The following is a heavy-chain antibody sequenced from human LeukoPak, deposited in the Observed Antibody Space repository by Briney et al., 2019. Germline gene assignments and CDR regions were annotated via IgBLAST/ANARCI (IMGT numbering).Heavy chain of an antibody. V-gene: IGHV3-30*02. CDR3: ARVRDSSAYLLRPAFDI. Sequence: PGGSLRLSCAASGFTFSSYGMHWVRQAPGKGLEWVAFIRYDGSNKYYADSVKGRFTISRDNAKNSLYLQMNRLRAEDTAVCYCARVRDSSAYLLRPAFDIWGQGTMVTVSS. CDR2: IRYDGSNK. J-gene: IGHJ3*02. CDR1: GFTFSSYG. D-gene: IGHD3-22*01.